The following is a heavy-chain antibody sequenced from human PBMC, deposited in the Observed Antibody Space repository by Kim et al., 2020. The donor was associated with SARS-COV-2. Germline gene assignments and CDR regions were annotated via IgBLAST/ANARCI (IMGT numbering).Heavy chain of an antibody. CDR1: GYSFREYY. CDR3: TRETRVVFEGMTV. V-gene: IGHV1-18*01. J-gene: IGHJ6*02. D-gene: IGHD3-3*01. Sequence: ASVKVSCKASGYSFREYYFSWVRQAPGQGLQWLGRISAYTGHPPYAPSLQGRITMTKDPSTNTAHMELRRLPSDDPAVYYCTRETRVVFEGMTVWGQGTT. CDR2: ISAYTGHP.